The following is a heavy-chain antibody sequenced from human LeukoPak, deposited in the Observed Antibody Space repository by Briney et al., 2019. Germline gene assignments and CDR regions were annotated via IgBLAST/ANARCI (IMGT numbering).Heavy chain of an antibody. CDR1: GYTFTGYY. CDR2: INPNSGGT. J-gene: IGHJ4*02. Sequence: ASVKVSCKASGYTFTGYYMHWVRQAPGQGLEWMGWINPNSGGTKYAQKFPGRVTMTRDTSISTAYRELSRLRSDDTAVYYCADEFGLKWLADWGQGTLVTVSS. V-gene: IGHV1-2*02. D-gene: IGHD6-19*01. CDR3: ADEFGLKWLAD.